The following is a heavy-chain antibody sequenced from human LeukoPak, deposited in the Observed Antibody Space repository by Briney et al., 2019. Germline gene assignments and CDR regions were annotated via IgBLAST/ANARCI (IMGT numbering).Heavy chain of an antibody. D-gene: IGHD6-6*01. Sequence: SETLSLTCAVYGGSFSGYYWSWIRQPPGKGLEWIGEINHSGSTNYNPSLKSRVTISVDTSKNQFSLKLSSVTAADTAVYYCARNLYQGDSCSGHWGQGTLVTVSS. J-gene: IGHJ4*02. CDR1: GGSFSGYY. V-gene: IGHV4-34*01. CDR3: ARNLYQGDSCSGH. CDR2: INHSGST.